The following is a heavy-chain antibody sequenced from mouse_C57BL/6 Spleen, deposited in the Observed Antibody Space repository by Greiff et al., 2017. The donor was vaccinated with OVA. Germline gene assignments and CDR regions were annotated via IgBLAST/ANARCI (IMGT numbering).Heavy chain of an antibody. CDR3: ARPGNYVYYVDY. CDR2: IYPSDSET. V-gene: IGHV1-61*01. D-gene: IGHD2-1*01. CDR1: GYTFTSYW. Sequence: QVQLQQPGAELVRPGSSVKLSCKASGYTFTSYWMDWVKQRPGQGLEWIGNIYPSDSETHYNQKFKNKATLTVDKSSSTAYMQLSSLTSEDSAVYYCARPGNYVYYVDYWGQGTTLTVSS. J-gene: IGHJ2*01.